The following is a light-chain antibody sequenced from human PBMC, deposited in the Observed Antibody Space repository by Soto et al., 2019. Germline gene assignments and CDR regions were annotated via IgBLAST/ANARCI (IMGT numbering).Light chain of an antibody. V-gene: IGLV2-23*02. J-gene: IGLJ3*02. CDR1: TSDVGGYDL. CDR2: EVF. CDR3: CSFAGATWV. Sequence: VLTQPASVSGSPGQSITIPCTGTTSDVGGYDLVSWYQQHPGKAPKLMIYEVFKWPSGVSARFSGSKSGNTASLTISGLQAEDEADYYCCSFAGATWVFGGGTKVTVL.